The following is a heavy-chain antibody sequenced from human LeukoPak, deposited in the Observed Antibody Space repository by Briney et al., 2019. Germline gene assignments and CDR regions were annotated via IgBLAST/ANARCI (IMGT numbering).Heavy chain of an antibody. Sequence: ASMKVSCKASGYTFTGYYMHWVRQAPGQGLEWMGWINPNSGGTNYAQKFQGRVTMTRDTSISTAYMELSRLRSDDTAVYYCARASPYYSYAMDVWGQGTTVTVSS. CDR1: GYTFTGYY. V-gene: IGHV1-2*02. J-gene: IGHJ6*02. CDR3: ARASPYYSYAMDV. CDR2: INPNSGGT.